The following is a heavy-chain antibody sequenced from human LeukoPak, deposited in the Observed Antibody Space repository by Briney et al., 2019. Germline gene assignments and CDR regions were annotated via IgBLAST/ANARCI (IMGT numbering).Heavy chain of an antibody. J-gene: IGHJ6*02. CDR3: ARMSTYYYDSSAPFGMDV. D-gene: IGHD3-22*01. V-gene: IGHV4-59*01. CDR1: GGSISSYY. Sequence: SETLSLTCTVSGGSISSYYWSWIRQPPGKGLEWIGYVHYSGSTNYNPSLKSRVTISVDTSKNQFSLKLSSVTAADTAVYYCARMSTYYYDSSAPFGMDVWGQGTTVTVSS. CDR2: VHYSGST.